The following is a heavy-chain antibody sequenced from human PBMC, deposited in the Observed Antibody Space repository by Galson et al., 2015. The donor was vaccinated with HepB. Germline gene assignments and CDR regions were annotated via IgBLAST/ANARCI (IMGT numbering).Heavy chain of an antibody. V-gene: IGHV3-21*01. CDR3: ARDRRYSSGWDYYYYGMDV. J-gene: IGHJ6*02. D-gene: IGHD6-19*01. Sequence: SLRLSCAASGFTFSSYSMNWVRQAPGKGLEWVSSISSSSSYIYYADSVKGRFTISRDNAKNSLYLQMNSLRAEDTAVYYCARDRRYSSGWDYYYYGMDVWAKGPRSPSP. CDR2: ISSSSSYI. CDR1: GFTFSSYS.